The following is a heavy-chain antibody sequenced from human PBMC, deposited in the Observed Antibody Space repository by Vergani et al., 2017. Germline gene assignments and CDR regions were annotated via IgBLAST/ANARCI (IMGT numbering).Heavy chain of an antibody. V-gene: IGHV4-30-4*08. D-gene: IGHD6-19*01. J-gene: IGHJ2*01. CDR3: ARGKYSSGWYELGGEWYFDL. Sequence: QVQLQESGPGLVKPSQTLSLTCTVSGGSISSGDYYWSWIRQPPGKGLEWIGYIYYSGSTYYNPSLKSRVTISVDTSKNQFSLKLSSVTAADTAVYYCARGKYSSGWYELGGEWYFDLWGRGTLVTVSS. CDR1: GGSISSGDYY. CDR2: IYYSGST.